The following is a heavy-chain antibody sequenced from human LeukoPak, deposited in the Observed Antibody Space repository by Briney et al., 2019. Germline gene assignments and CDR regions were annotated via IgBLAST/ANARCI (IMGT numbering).Heavy chain of an antibody. Sequence: GGSLRLSCAASGFAFSSYEMNWVRQAPGKGLEWVSYIRSTSNTIYYADSVKGRFTISRDNAKNSLYLQMNSLRAEDTAVYYCARDQTPFVWGQGTLVTVSS. J-gene: IGHJ4*02. V-gene: IGHV3-48*03. CDR2: IRSTSNTI. CDR1: GFAFSSYE. CDR3: ARDQTPFV.